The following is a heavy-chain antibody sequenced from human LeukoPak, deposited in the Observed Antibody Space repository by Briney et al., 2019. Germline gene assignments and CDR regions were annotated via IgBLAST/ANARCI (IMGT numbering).Heavy chain of an antibody. CDR2: INWNGGST. CDR1: GFTFDDYG. V-gene: IGHV3-20*01. Sequence: GGSLRLSCAASGFTFDDYGMSWVRQAPGKGLEWVSGINWNGGSTGYADSVKGRFTISRDNAKNSLYLQMNSLRAEDTALYHCARGSCSGGSCYSPGVEYYYGMDVWGQGTTVTVSS. J-gene: IGHJ6*02. D-gene: IGHD2-15*01. CDR3: ARGSCSGGSCYSPGVEYYYGMDV.